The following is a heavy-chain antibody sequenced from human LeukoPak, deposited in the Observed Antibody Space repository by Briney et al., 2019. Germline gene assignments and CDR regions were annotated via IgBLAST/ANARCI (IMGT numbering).Heavy chain of an antibody. CDR1: GFTFSIYA. D-gene: IGHD4-17*01. Sequence: GGSLRLSCVVSGFTFSIYAMTWVRQAPGKGLEWVSGISDQTYYTDSVRGRFTISRDNSKNTLYLQMNSLRAEDTAVYYCAKGQASVTYKYFFDYWGQGTLVTVSS. CDR3: AKGQASVTYKYFFDY. J-gene: IGHJ4*02. V-gene: IGHV3-23*01. CDR2: ISDQT.